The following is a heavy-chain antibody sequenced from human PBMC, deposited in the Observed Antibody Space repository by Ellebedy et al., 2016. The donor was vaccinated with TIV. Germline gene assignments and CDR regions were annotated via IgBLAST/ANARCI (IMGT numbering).Heavy chain of an antibody. Sequence: AASVKVSCKASGYTFNSYYMNWVRQAPGQGLEWMGIINPSGGNTNYAQKFQGRVTMTRDTSTSTVSMELSSLRSEDTAVYYCARVLAIAGGSYGLDVWGQGTTVTVSS. CDR1: GYTFNSYY. V-gene: IGHV1-46*02. J-gene: IGHJ6*02. D-gene: IGHD1-26*01. CDR2: INPSGGNT. CDR3: ARVLAIAGGSYGLDV.